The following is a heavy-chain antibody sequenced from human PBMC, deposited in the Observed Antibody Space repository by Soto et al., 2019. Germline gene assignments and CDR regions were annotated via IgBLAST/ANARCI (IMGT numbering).Heavy chain of an antibody. CDR2: ISGSGGST. V-gene: IGHV3-23*01. J-gene: IGHJ4*02. D-gene: IGHD2-21*02. Sequence: EVQLLESGGGLVQPGGSLRLSCAASGFTFSSYAMSWVRQAPGKGLEWVSAISGSGGSTYYADSVTGRFTISRDNSKNSLYLQMNSLRAEDTAVYYCAKEGGAYCGGDCYPLFDYWGQGTLVTVSS. CDR3: AKEGGAYCGGDCYPLFDY. CDR1: GFTFSSYA.